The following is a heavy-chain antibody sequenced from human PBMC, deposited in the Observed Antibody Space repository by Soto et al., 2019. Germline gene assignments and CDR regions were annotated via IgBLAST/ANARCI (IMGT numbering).Heavy chain of an antibody. J-gene: IGHJ6*02. CDR1: GFTFSNAW. CDR2: IKSKPDGGTT. Sequence: EVQLVESGGGLVKPGGSLRLSCAASGFTFSNAWMSWVRQAPGKGLEWVGRIKSKPDGGTTDYAAPVKGRFTISRDDSKNTLYLQMNSLKTEDTAVYYCTTDAPRITMVRGVIITGGRVGMDVWGQGTTVTVSS. V-gene: IGHV3-15*01. D-gene: IGHD3-10*01. CDR3: TTDAPRITMVRGVIITGGRVGMDV.